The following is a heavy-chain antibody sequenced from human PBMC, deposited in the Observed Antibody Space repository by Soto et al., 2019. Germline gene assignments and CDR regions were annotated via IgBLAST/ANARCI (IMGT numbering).Heavy chain of an antibody. CDR3: TTDSYINMPIVRFDY. V-gene: IGHV3-15*07. CDR2: IKSKADGGTT. Sequence: GGFLRLSCAASGFIFSNAWINWVRQAPGKGLEWVGRIKSKADGGTTDFAAPVKGRFAISRDDSKNMMYMEMSSLRTEDTAVYYCTTDSYINMPIVRFDYWGQGTLVTVSS. CDR1: GFIFSNAW. D-gene: IGHD2-2*01. J-gene: IGHJ4*02.